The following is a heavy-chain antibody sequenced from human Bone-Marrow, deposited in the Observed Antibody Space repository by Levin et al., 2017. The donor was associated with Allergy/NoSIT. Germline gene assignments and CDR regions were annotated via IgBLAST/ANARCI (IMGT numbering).Heavy chain of an antibody. J-gene: IGHJ6*02. CDR1: GFTFSSYS. V-gene: IGHV3-48*02. CDR3: ARDHYGDYRCKHYYYGMDV. D-gene: IGHD4-17*01. Sequence: GGSLRLSCAASGFTFSSYSMNWVRQAPGKGLEWVSYISSSSSTIYYADSVKGRFTISRDNAKNSLYLQMNSLRDEDTAVYYCARDHYGDYRCKHYYYGMDVWGQGTTVTVSS. CDR2: ISSSSSTI.